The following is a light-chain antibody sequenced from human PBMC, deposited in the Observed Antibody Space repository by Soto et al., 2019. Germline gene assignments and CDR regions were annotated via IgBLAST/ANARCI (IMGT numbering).Light chain of an antibody. CDR1: QNVDKF. J-gene: IGKJ5*01. CDR3: QQRHMWPIT. CDR2: DSS. Sequence: EIELTQSPATLSLSPGETATLSCRASQNVDKFLAWYQQRPGQPPRLLIFDSSNRATGVPVRFSGSGSGTVFTLTIGSLEPEDSAVYYCQQRHMWPITFGQGTRLEIK. V-gene: IGKV3-11*01.